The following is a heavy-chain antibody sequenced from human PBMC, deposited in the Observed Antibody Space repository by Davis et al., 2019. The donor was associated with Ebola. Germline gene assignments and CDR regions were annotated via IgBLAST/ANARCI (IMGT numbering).Heavy chain of an antibody. CDR3: ARGYQLLSFWFDP. CDR1: GFTFSSYS. Sequence: GESLKISCAASGFTFSSYSMNWVRQAPGKGLEWVSSISSSSSYIYYADSVKGRFTISRENAKNSLYLQMNSLRAEDTAVYYCARGYQLLSFWFDPWGQGTLVTVSS. CDR2: ISSSSSYI. V-gene: IGHV3-21*04. J-gene: IGHJ5*02. D-gene: IGHD2-2*01.